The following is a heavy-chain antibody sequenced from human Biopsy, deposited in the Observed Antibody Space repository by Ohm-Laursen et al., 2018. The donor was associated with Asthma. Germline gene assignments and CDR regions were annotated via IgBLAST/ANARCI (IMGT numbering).Heavy chain of an antibody. CDR1: GYTFSSYQ. J-gene: IGHJ3*01. D-gene: IGHD3-9*01. V-gene: IGHV1-3*04. CDR2: VNTGNGDT. Sequence: GASVKVSCKPSGYTFSSYQMHWVRQAPGQRLEWMGWVNTGNGDTKYSQKFQGRVTITRDTSASTAYMELRSLRSEDTATYYCARTYYDFLTGQVKDVFGVWGQGTMVTVSS. CDR3: ARTYYDFLTGQVKDVFGV.